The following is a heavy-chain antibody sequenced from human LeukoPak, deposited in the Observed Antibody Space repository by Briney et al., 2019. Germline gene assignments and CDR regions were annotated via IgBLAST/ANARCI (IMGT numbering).Heavy chain of an antibody. V-gene: IGHV3-7*01. D-gene: IGHD1-1*01. Sequence: GGSLRLSCAASGFTFRSYWMAWVRQAPGKGLEWVGNIKPDGSDKYYVNSVKGRFTISRDNAKNSVYLQLNSLRAEHTAVYYCAGGYAWGQGTLVTVSS. CDR2: IKPDGSDK. CDR1: GFTFRSYW. CDR3: AGGYA. J-gene: IGHJ4*02.